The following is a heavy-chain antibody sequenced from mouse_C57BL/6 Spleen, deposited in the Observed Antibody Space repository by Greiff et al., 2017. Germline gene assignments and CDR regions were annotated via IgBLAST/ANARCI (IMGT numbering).Heavy chain of an antibody. J-gene: IGHJ2*01. D-gene: IGHD2-5*01. CDR2: ISNGGGST. CDR1: GFTFSDYY. CDR3: ARHDSNYFDD. Sequence: EVMLVESGGGLVQPGGSLKLSCAASGFTFSDYYMYWVRQTPEKRLEWVAYISNGGGSTYYPDTVKGRFTISRDNAKNTLYLQMSRLKSEDTAMYYCARHDSNYFDDWGQGTTLTVSS. V-gene: IGHV5-12*01.